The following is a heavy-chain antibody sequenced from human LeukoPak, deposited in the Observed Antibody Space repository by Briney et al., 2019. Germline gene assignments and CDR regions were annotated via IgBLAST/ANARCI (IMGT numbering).Heavy chain of an antibody. J-gene: IGHJ4*02. Sequence: ASVKVSCKASGYTFTGYYMHWVRQAPGQGLEWMGWINPNSGGTNYAQKFQGRVTMTRDTSISTAYMELSRLRSDDTAIYYCARLGVTMVRGVIINNPLDYWGQGTLVTVSS. CDR1: GYTFTGYY. CDR3: ARLGVTMVRGVIINNPLDY. D-gene: IGHD3-10*01. V-gene: IGHV1-2*02. CDR2: INPNSGGT.